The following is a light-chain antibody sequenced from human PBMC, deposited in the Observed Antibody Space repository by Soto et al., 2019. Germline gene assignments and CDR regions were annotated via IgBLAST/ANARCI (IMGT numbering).Light chain of an antibody. CDR3: SSYTSSSTLGYV. Sequence: QSALTQPASVSGSPGQSITISCTGTSSDVGGYKYVSWYQQHPGKAPKLIIYEVSNRPSGVSNRFSGSKSGNTASLTISGLQAEDEADYYCSSYTSSSTLGYVFGTGTQLTVL. J-gene: IGLJ7*01. CDR2: EVS. CDR1: SSDVGGYKY. V-gene: IGLV2-14*01.